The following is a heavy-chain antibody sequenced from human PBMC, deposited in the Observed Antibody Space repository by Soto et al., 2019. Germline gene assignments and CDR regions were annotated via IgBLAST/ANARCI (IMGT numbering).Heavy chain of an antibody. V-gene: IGHV3-23*01. Sequence: EVQLLESGGGLVQPGGSLRLSCAASGFTLSSYAMNWVRQAPGKGLEWVSLMSGSGGTTNHANSVKGRFTISRDNSKNTLYMKMNGLRVEATAVYYCAKSLSPDTPGGYGDHLATDAFDIWGQGTMVTVSS. CDR3: AKSLSPDTPGGYGDHLATDAFDI. J-gene: IGHJ3*02. D-gene: IGHD4-17*01. CDR1: GFTLSSYA. CDR2: MSGSGGTT.